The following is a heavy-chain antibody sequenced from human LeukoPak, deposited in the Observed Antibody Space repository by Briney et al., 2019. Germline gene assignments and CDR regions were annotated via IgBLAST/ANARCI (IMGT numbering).Heavy chain of an antibody. CDR3: AELGITMIGGV. D-gene: IGHD3-10*02. Sequence: AGGSLRLSCAASGFTFSSYSMNWVRQAPGKGLEWVSYISSSGSTIYYADSVNGRFTISRDNAKNSMYLQMNSLRAEDTAVYYCAELGITMIGGVWGKGTTVTISS. CDR1: GFTFSSYS. CDR2: ISSSGSTI. V-gene: IGHV3-48*04. J-gene: IGHJ6*04.